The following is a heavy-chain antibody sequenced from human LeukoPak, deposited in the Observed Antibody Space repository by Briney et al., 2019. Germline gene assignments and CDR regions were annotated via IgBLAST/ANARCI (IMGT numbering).Heavy chain of an antibody. CDR2: IYYSGST. J-gene: IGHJ6*03. V-gene: IGHV4-59*01. D-gene: IGHD6-19*01. CDR3: ARVNSSGWSYYYYYYMDV. Sequence: SETLSLTCTVSGGSISSYYWSWIRQPPGKGLEWIGYIYYSGSTNYNPSLKSRVTISVDTSKDQFSLKLSAVTAADTAVYYCARVNSSGWSYYYYYYMDVWGKRTTVTISS. CDR1: GGSISSYY.